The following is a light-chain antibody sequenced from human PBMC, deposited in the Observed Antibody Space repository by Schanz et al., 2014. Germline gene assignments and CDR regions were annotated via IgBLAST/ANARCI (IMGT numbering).Light chain of an antibody. Sequence: QSALTQPASVSGSPGQSITISCTGTSSDVGGYNYVSWYQQHPGKAPKVMIYDVSNRPSGVPDRFSGSRSGSTASLTVSGLQADDEADYYCCSYAGSSTWVFGGGTKLTVL. CDR2: DVS. J-gene: IGLJ3*02. CDR3: CSYAGSSTWV. V-gene: IGLV2-14*01. CDR1: SSDVGGYNY.